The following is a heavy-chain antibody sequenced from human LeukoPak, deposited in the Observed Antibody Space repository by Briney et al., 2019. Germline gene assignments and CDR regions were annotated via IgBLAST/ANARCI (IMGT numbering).Heavy chain of an antibody. J-gene: IGHJ6*02. Sequence: HPGGSLRLSCAASGFTFSSYAMSWVRQAPGKGLDWVSAISGSGGSTYYADSVKGRFTISRDNSKNTLYLQMKSLRAEDTAVDYCARGGYCSGGSCYGGMDVWGQGTTVTVSS. CDR2: ISGSGGST. D-gene: IGHD2-15*01. CDR1: GFTFSSYA. CDR3: ARGGYCSGGSCYGGMDV. V-gene: IGHV3-23*01.